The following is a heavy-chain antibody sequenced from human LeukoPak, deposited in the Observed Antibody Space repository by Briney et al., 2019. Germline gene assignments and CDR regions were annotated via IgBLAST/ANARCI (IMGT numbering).Heavy chain of an antibody. CDR2: INHSGST. Sequence: PSETLSLTCAVYGGSFSGYYWSWIRQPPGKGPEWIGEINHSGSTNYNPSLKSRVTISADTSKNQFSLKLSSVTAADTAVYYCARGRLVSSQPFDYWGQGTLVTVSS. D-gene: IGHD6-6*01. CDR3: ARGRLVSSQPFDY. J-gene: IGHJ4*02. V-gene: IGHV4-34*01. CDR1: GGSFSGYY.